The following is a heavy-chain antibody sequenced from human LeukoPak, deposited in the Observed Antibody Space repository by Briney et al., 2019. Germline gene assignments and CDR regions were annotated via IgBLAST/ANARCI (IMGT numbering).Heavy chain of an antibody. Sequence: SETLSLTCTVSGGSISSYYWSWIRQPPGKGLEWIGYIYYSGSTNYNPSLKSRVTISVDTSKNQFSLKLSSVTAADTAVYYCARRDYYDSSGHIAFDIWGQGTMVTVSS. V-gene: IGHV4-59*08. CDR2: IYYSGST. D-gene: IGHD3-22*01. CDR1: GGSISSYY. CDR3: ARRDYYDSSGHIAFDI. J-gene: IGHJ3*02.